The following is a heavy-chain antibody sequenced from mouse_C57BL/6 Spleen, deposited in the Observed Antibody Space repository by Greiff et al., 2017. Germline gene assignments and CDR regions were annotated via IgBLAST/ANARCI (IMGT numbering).Heavy chain of an antibody. J-gene: IGHJ4*01. CDR1: GYTFTDYN. V-gene: IGHV1-18*01. Sequence: SGPELVKPGASVKIPCKASGYTFTDYNMDWVKQSHGKSLEWIGDINPNNGGTIYNQKFKGKATLTVDKSSSTAYMELRSLTSEDTAVYYCATYGNQYYYAMDYWGQGTSVTVSS. D-gene: IGHD2-1*01. CDR2: INPNNGGT. CDR3: ATYGNQYYYAMDY.